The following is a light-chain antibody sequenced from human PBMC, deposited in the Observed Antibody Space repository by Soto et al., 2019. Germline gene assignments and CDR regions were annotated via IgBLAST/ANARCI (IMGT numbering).Light chain of an antibody. CDR1: SSNIGAGYD. CDR2: GNS. V-gene: IGLV1-40*01. CDR3: QSYDSSLSGVV. Sequence: QSVLTQPPSVSGAPGQRVTLSCTGSSSNIGAGYDVHWYQQLPGTAPKLLIYGNSNRPSGVPDRFSGFKSGTSASLAITGLQAEDEADYYCQSYDSSLSGVVFGGGTTLTVL. J-gene: IGLJ2*01.